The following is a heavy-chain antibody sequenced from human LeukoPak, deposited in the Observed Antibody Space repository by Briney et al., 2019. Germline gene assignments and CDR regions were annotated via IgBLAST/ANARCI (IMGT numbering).Heavy chain of an antibody. D-gene: IGHD3-10*01. CDR2: IYTSGST. Sequence: TSETLSLTCTVSGGSISSYYWSWIRQPAGKGLEWIGRIYTSGSTNYNPSLKSRVTMSVDTSKNQFSLKLSSVTAADTAVYYCAREGYYYYGSGSYSYYFDYWGQGTLVTVSS. CDR1: GGSISSYY. CDR3: AREGYYYYGSGSYSYYFDY. J-gene: IGHJ4*02. V-gene: IGHV4-4*07.